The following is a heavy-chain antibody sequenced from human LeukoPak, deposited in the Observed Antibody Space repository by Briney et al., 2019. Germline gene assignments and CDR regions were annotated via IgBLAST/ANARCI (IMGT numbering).Heavy chain of an antibody. J-gene: IGHJ6*02. D-gene: IGHD3-10*01. CDR3: ARDRVRGVAYGMDV. Sequence: PGGSLRLSCAASGFTFSSYAMSWVRQAPGKGLEWVSSINIRGANTNYADSVKGRFTISRDDSKNTLYLQMNSLRAEDTAVYYCARDRVRGVAYGMDVWGQGTTVTVSS. V-gene: IGHV3-23*01. CDR2: INIRGANT. CDR1: GFTFSSYA.